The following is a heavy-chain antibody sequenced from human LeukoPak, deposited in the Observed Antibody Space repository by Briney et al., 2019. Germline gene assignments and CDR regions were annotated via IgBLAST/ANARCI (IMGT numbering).Heavy chain of an antibody. D-gene: IGHD6-13*01. V-gene: IGHV3-21*01. Sequence: PGGSLRLSCAASGFTFSSYSMNWVRQAPGKGLEWVSSISSSSSYIYYADSVKGRFTISRDNAKNSLYLQMNSLRAEDTAVYYCAGGYSSSWYYFDYWGQGTLVSVSS. CDR3: AGGYSSSWYYFDY. CDR2: ISSSSSYI. CDR1: GFTFSSYS. J-gene: IGHJ4*02.